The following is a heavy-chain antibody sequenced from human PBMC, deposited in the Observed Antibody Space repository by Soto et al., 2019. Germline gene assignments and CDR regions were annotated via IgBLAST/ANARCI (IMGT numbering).Heavy chain of an antibody. CDR1: GGSFSGYY. CDR2: INHSGST. D-gene: IGHD2-8*02. J-gene: IGHJ4*02. CDR3: ARDKITGLFDY. Sequence: QVQLQQWGAGLLKPSETLSLTCAVYGGSFSGYYWTWIRQPPGTGLEWIGEINHSGSTNYNPSLKXXVTISVDTSMNQFSLQLTSVTAADTAVYYCARDKITGLFDYWGQGTLVTVSS. V-gene: IGHV4-34*01.